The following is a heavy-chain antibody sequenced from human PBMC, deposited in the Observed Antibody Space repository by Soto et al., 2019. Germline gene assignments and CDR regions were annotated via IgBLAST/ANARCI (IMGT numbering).Heavy chain of an antibody. CDR1: GYSFTSYW. CDR2: IYPGDSDT. J-gene: IGHJ3*02. CDR3: ARLVVGAIKDPSFDFDI. Sequence: PGESLKISCKGSGYSFTSYWIGWVRQMPGKGLEWMGIIYPGDSDTRYSPSFQGQVTISADKSISTAYLQWSSLKASDTAMYYCARLVVGAIKDPSFDFDIWGQGTMVTVSS. D-gene: IGHD1-26*01. V-gene: IGHV5-51*01.